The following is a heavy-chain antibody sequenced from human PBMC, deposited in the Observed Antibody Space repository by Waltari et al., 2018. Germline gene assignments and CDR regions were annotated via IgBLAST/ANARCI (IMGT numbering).Heavy chain of an antibody. CDR2: MQRNTDGGTT. V-gene: IGHV3-15*01. CDR1: GFTFTNAW. Sequence: QLVESGGGLVKPGGSLRLSCAASGFTFTNAWMSWVRQAPGKGVEWVGRMQRNTDGGTTDYAAPVKGRFTISRDDSKTTVFLQMNSLKSEDTAVYYCTTDTPYLNYMDVWGRGTTVTVSS. CDR3: TTDTPYLNYMDV. D-gene: IGHD2-15*01. J-gene: IGHJ6*03.